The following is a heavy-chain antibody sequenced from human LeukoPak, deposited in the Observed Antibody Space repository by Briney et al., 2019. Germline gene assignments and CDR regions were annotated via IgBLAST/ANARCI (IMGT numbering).Heavy chain of an antibody. CDR3: AKEFDDYYGSGSHPFDY. Sequence: TGRSLRLSCAASGFTFSSYGMHWVRQAPGKGLEWVAVISYDGSNKYYADSVKGRFTISRDNSKNTLYLQMNNLRAEDTAVYYCAKEFDDYYGSGSHPFDYWGQGTLVTVSS. CDR2: ISYDGSNK. J-gene: IGHJ4*02. CDR1: GFTFSSYG. D-gene: IGHD3-10*01. V-gene: IGHV3-30*18.